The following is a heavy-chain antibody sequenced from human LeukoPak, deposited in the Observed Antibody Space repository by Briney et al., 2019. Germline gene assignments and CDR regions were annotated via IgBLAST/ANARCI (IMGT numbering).Heavy chain of an antibody. D-gene: IGHD3-10*01. CDR2: ISGSGGST. J-gene: IGHJ4*02. Sequence: PGGSLRLSCAASGFTFSSYAMSWVRQAPGKGLEWVSAISGSGGSTYYADSVKGRFTISRDNSKNTLYLQMNSLRAEDTAVYYCAKVGFGELPQERIDYWAQGTLVTVSS. V-gene: IGHV3-23*01. CDR1: GFTFSSYA. CDR3: AKVGFGELPQERIDY.